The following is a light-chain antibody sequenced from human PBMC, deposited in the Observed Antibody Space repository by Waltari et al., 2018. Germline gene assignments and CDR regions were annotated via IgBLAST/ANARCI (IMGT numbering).Light chain of an antibody. CDR3: QQSYSTPMST. Sequence: EIQMTQSPSSLSASVGDRITITCRASQSISIYLNWYQQKPGKAPKLLIYGASSLQSGIPSRFSGSGSGTDFTLTISSLQPEDFATYYCQQSYSTPMSTFGQGTKLEIK. CDR1: QSISIY. CDR2: GAS. V-gene: IGKV1-39*01. J-gene: IGKJ2*01.